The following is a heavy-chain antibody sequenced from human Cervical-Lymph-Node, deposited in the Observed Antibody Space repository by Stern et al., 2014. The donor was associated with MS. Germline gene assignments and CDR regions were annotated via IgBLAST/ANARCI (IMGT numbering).Heavy chain of an antibody. D-gene: IGHD2-2*01. Sequence: QVQLVASGAEVKEPGASVKLSCKASGYTFTNYAIHWVRQAPGQRLEWLGRINAGNGDRRYSKRFQGRVTITMDTSATAAAMELSSLTSDDTAVYYCARGGHCSSTSCFGRIYFDFWGQGTLVTVSS. CDR1: GYTFTNYA. J-gene: IGHJ4*02. V-gene: IGHV1-3*01. CDR2: INAGNGDR. CDR3: ARGGHCSSTSCFGRIYFDF.